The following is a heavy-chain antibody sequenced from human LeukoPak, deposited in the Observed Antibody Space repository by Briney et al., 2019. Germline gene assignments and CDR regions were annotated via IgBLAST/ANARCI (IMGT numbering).Heavy chain of an antibody. CDR3: ARGESGYSFDY. Sequence: PSQTLSLTCAVSGGSISSGGYSWSWIRQPPWKGLEWIGYIYHSGSTYYNPSLKSRVTISVDRSKNQFSLKLSSVTAADTAVYYCARGESGYSFDYWGQGTLVTVSS. J-gene: IGHJ4*02. D-gene: IGHD5-18*01. CDR2: IYHSGST. V-gene: IGHV4-30-2*01. CDR1: GGSISSGGYS.